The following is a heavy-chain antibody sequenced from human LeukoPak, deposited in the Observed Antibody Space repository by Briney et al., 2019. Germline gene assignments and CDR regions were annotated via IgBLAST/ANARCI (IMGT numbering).Heavy chain of an antibody. D-gene: IGHD3-10*01. J-gene: IGHJ4*02. CDR2: INHSGST. CDR1: GGSFSGYY. V-gene: IGHV4-34*01. Sequence: KPSETLSLTCAVYGGSFSGYYWSWIRQPPGKGLEWIGEINHSGSTNYNPSLKSRVTISVDTSKNQFSLKLSSVTAADTAVYYCARSSGYYGSGSYYNSQCFDYWGQGTLVTVSS. CDR3: ARSSGYYGSGSYYNSQCFDY.